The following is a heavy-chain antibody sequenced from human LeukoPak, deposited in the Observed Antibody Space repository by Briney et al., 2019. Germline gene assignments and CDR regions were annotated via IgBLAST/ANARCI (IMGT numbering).Heavy chain of an antibody. CDR1: GYTFTNYF. CDR3: ARDRGDSYGYDY. J-gene: IGHJ4*02. V-gene: IGHV1-46*01. D-gene: IGHD5-18*01. CDR2: INPSGGST. Sequence: ASVKVSCKASGYTFTNYFVHWVRQGPGQGLEWMGIINPSGGSTNHAQKFQGRVTTTSDTSTSTVYMELSSLRSDDTAVYFCARDRGDSYGYDYGGQGTLVTVSS.